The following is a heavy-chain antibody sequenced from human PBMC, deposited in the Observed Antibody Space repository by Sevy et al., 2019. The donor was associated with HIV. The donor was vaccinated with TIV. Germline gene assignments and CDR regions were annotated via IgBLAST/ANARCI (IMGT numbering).Heavy chain of an antibody. CDR2: TKQDGSEK. D-gene: IGHD2-8*02. J-gene: IGHJ6*02. V-gene: IGHV3-7*03. CDR1: GFTFSSYW. CDR3: ARDLLGYCTGGVCSDYYYGMDV. Sequence: GGSLRLSCAASGFTFSSYWMSWVRQAPGKGLEWVANTKQDGSEKYYVDSVKGRFTISRDNAKNSLYLQMNSLRAEDTAVYYCARDLLGYCTGGVCSDYYYGMDVWGQGTTVTVSS.